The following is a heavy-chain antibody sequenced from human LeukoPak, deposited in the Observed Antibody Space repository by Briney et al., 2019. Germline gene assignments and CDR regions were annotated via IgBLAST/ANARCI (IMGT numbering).Heavy chain of an antibody. CDR3: ARWGGSGTFWDGFDI. V-gene: IGHV3-23*01. CDR1: GFTFSNFD. Sequence: GGSLRLSCAASGFTFSNFDLSWVRQAPGKGLEWVSAISGSGGSTYYADSVKGRFTISRDNAKNSLYLQMNSLRVEDTAVYYCARWGGSGTFWDGFDIWGQGTMVTVSS. D-gene: IGHD3-10*01. CDR2: ISGSGGST. J-gene: IGHJ3*02.